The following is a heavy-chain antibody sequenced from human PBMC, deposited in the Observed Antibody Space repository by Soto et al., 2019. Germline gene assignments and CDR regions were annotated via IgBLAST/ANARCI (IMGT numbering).Heavy chain of an antibody. V-gene: IGHV4-31*03. J-gene: IGHJ5*02. CDR3: AGAEESIVVRQWFDA. CDR1: GGSISSGGYY. D-gene: IGHD6-6*01. CDR2: IYYSGST. Sequence: PSETLALTCTASGGSISSGGYYWSWIRQHPGKGLEWIGYIYYSGSTYYNPSLKSRVTISVDTSKNQFSLKLSSVTAADTAVYYCAGAEESIVVRQWFDAWGQGTLVTVSS.